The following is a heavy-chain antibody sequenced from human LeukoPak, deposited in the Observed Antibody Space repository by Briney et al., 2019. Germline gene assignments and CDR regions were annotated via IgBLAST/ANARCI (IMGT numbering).Heavy chain of an antibody. CDR3: AASTIFGVVITYNWFDP. CDR1: GYMFADYH. CDR2: IDPEDGET. J-gene: IGHJ5*02. D-gene: IGHD3-3*01. V-gene: IGHV1-69-2*01. Sequence: ASVKVSCKVSGYMFADYHIHWVRQAPGKGLEWMGLIDPEDGETIYAEMFQGRLTITADMPTDTAYMELSSLRSEDTAVYYCAASTIFGVVITYNWFDPWGQGTLVTVSS.